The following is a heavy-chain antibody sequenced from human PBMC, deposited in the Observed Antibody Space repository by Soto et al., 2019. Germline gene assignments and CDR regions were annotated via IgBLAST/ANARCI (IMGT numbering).Heavy chain of an antibody. CDR2: IYYSGST. J-gene: IGHJ4*02. Sequence: SETLSLTCTVSGGSISSSSYYWGWIRQPPGKGLEWIGSIYYSGSTYYNPSLKSRVTISVDTSKNQFSLKLSSVTAADMAVYYCARDRTGDYYYWGQGTLVTVSS. D-gene: IGHD7-27*01. V-gene: IGHV4-39*07. CDR1: GGSISSSSYY. CDR3: ARDRTGDYYY.